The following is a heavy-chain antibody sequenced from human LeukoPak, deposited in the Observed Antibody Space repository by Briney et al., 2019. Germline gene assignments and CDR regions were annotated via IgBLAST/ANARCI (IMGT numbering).Heavy chain of an antibody. CDR1: GFTFSNYW. Sequence: GGSLRLSCAASGFTFSNYWMSWVRQAPGKGLEWVASIDQYGRAKYYVDSVRGRFTFSRDNTKNSLHLQMSSLRAEDTADCARADSYGSILDYWGQGTRVTVCS. CDR3: ADSYGSILDY. D-gene: IGHD5-18*01. V-gene: IGHV3-7*04. CDR2: IDQYGRAK. J-gene: IGHJ4*02.